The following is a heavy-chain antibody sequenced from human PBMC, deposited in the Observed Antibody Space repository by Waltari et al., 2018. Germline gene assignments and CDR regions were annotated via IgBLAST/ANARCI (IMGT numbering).Heavy chain of an antibody. D-gene: IGHD5-12*01. V-gene: IGHV4-38-2*01. J-gene: IGHJ4*02. CDR2: IYHSGST. CDR3: ARQGGGDGYRHFDY. CDR1: GYSISSGYS. Sequence: QVQLQESGPGLVKTSETLSLTCAVSGYSISSGYSWGWIRQPPGKGLEWIGSIYHSGSTYYNPSLKSRVTISVDTSKNQFSLKLSSVTAADTAVYYCARQGGGDGYRHFDYWGQGTLVTVSS.